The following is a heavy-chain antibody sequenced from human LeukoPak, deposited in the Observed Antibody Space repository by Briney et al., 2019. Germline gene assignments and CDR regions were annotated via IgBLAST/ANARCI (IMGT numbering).Heavy chain of an antibody. Sequence: SETLSLTCTVSGGSISSHYWSWIRQPPGKGLEWIGYIYYSGSTNYNPSLKSRVTTSVDTSKNQFSLKLSSVTAADTAVYYWAREGYDSSGPTGLDYWGQGTLVTVSS. D-gene: IGHD3-22*01. J-gene: IGHJ4*02. CDR3: AREGYDSSGPTGLDY. CDR2: IYYSGST. V-gene: IGHV4-59*11. CDR1: GGSISSHY.